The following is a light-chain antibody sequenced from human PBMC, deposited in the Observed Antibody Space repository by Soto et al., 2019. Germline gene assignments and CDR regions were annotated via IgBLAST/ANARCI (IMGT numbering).Light chain of an antibody. CDR2: DTS. CDR3: QQRRNWPLT. Sequence: ETVLTQSPATLSLSPGERATLSCTASQSVSNQLAWYQQKPGQAPRLLIYDTSNRVTGISARFSGSGSGTDFTLTISSREPEDFAVYYCQQRRNWPLTFGGGTKVEI. J-gene: IGKJ4*01. V-gene: IGKV3-11*01. CDR1: QSVSNQ.